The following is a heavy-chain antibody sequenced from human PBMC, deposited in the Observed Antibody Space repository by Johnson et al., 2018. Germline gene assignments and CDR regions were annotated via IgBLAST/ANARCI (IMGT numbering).Heavy chain of an antibody. CDR3: ARVRGSYLFDAFDI. Sequence: VQLVQSGGGLIQPGGSLRLSCAASGFTVSSNYMSWVRQAPGKGLEWVSVIYSGGSTYYADSVKGRFTISRDNSKNTLYLQMNSLRAGDTAVYYCARVRGSYLFDAFDIWGKGQWSPSLQ. V-gene: IGHV3-53*01. CDR2: IYSGGST. CDR1: GFTVSSNY. J-gene: IGHJ3*02. D-gene: IGHD1-26*01.